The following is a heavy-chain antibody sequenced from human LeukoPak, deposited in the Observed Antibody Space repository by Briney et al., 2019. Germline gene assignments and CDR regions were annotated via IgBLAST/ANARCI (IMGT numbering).Heavy chain of an antibody. Sequence: PSETLSLTCTVSGGSISSSSYYWGWIRQPPGKGLEWIGSIYYSGSTYYNPSLKSRVTISVDTSKNQFSLKLSSVTAADTAVYYCARRLAILVVVPAAIDWYFDLWGRGTLVTVSS. D-gene: IGHD2-2*02. J-gene: IGHJ2*01. CDR3: ARRLAILVVVPAAIDWYFDL. V-gene: IGHV4-39*01. CDR1: GGSISSSSYY. CDR2: IYYSGST.